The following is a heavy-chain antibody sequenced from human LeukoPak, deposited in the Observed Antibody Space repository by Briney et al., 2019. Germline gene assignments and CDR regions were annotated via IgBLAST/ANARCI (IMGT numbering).Heavy chain of an antibody. V-gene: IGHV3-30*18. CDR3: AKDQIGWAPGYSSGPLDY. D-gene: IGHD6-19*01. CDR1: GFSCSSYG. J-gene: IGHJ4*02. Sequence: GRSLRLSCAASGFSCSSYGMHWVRQAPGKGLEWVAVISHDGNDNHYADSVKGRFTISRDNSKNTVYLEMHSLRAEDTAVYYCAKDQIGWAPGYSSGPLDYWGQGTLVIVSS. CDR2: ISHDGNDN.